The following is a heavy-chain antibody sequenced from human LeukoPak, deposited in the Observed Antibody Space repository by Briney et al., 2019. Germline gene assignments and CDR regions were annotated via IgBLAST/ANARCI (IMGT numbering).Heavy chain of an antibody. CDR1: GFTFSSYS. J-gene: IGHJ4*02. V-gene: IGHV3-21*01. CDR2: ISSSSSYI. D-gene: IGHD5-24*01. Sequence: GGSLRLSCAASGFTFSSYSMNWVRQAPGKGLEWVSSISSSSSYIYYADSVKGRFTISRDNAKNSLYLQMNSLRAEDTAVYYCARDPQGMATTLDYWGQGTLVTVSS. CDR3: ARDPQGMATTLDY.